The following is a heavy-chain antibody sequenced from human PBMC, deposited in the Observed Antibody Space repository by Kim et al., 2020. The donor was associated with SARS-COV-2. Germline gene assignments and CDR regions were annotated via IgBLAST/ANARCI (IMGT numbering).Heavy chain of an antibody. J-gene: IGHJ4*02. V-gene: IGHV4-34*01. D-gene: IGHD2-2*01. Sequence: NPSLKSRVTISVDTSKNQFSLKLSSVTAADTAVYYCARSRGSTPYYFDYWGQGTLVTVSS. CDR3: ARSRGSTPYYFDY.